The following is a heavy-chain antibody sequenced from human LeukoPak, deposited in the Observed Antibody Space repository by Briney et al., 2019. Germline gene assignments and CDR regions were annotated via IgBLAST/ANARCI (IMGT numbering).Heavy chain of an antibody. D-gene: IGHD6-13*01. CDR3: ARAYSSSWSDY. CDR2: ISSSYI. Sequence: GGSLRLSCAASGFTFSSYSMNWVRQAPGKGLEWVPSISSSYIYYADSVKGRFTISRDNAKNSLYLQMNSLRAEDTAVYYCARAYSSSWSDYWGQGTLVTVSS. V-gene: IGHV3-21*01. J-gene: IGHJ4*02. CDR1: GFTFSSYS.